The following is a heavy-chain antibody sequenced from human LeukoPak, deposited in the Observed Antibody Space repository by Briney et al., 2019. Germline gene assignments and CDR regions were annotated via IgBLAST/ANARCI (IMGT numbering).Heavy chain of an antibody. CDR3: AKSGGYGLIDY. Sequence: PSETLSLTCTVSGVSISSSSYYWGWIRQPPGKGLEWIGSIYSSGSTYYNSSLKSRVTISIGTSKNQVSLKMGSVTAADTAVYYCAKSGGYGLIDYWGQGTLVTVSS. CDR1: GVSISSSSYY. D-gene: IGHD6-25*01. V-gene: IGHV4-39*01. CDR2: IYSSGST. J-gene: IGHJ4*01.